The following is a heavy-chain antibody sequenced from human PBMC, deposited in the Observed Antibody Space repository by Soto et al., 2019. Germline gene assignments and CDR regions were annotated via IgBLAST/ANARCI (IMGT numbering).Heavy chain of an antibody. CDR1: GYTFTGYS. D-gene: IGHD3-22*01. Sequence: ASVKVSCKASGYTFTGYSMHWVRQAPGQGLEWMGWINPNSGGTNYAQKFQGWVTMTRDTSISTAYMELSRLRSDDTAVYYCARGYYDSSGFGSFDIWGQGTMVTVSS. V-gene: IGHV1-2*04. CDR2: INPNSGGT. CDR3: ARGYYDSSGFGSFDI. J-gene: IGHJ3*02.